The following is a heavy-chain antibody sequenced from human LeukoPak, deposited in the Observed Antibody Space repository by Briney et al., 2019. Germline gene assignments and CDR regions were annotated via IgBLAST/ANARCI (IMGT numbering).Heavy chain of an antibody. D-gene: IGHD3-10*01. V-gene: IGHV3-23*01. CDR1: GFSSSTYA. J-gene: IGHJ4*02. CDR3: ASGTYRLGDY. Sequence: GGSQRLSCAASGFSSSTYAMSWVRQAPGRGVEWVSGISGSGVDTHYADSVKGRFRITRDSSKNTLYLQLNSLRAEDTAVYYCASGTYRLGDYWGLGTLVTVSS. CDR2: ISGSGVDT.